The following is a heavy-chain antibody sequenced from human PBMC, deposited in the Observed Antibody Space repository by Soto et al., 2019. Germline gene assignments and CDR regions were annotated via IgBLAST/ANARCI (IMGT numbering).Heavy chain of an antibody. CDR1: GGTFSSYA. J-gene: IGHJ6*02. D-gene: IGHD1-26*01. CDR2: IIPIFGTA. CDR3: ARYSVGDTDYYYYYGMDV. Sequence: GASVKVSCKASGGTFSSYAISWVRQAPGQGLEWMGGIIPIFGTANYAQKFQGRVTITADESTSTAYMELSSLRSEDTAVYYCARYSVGDTDYYYYYGMDVWGQGTTVTVYS. V-gene: IGHV1-69*13.